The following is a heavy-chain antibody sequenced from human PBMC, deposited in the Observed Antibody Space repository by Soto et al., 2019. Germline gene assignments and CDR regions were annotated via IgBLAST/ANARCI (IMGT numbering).Heavy chain of an antibody. CDR1: GGTFYA. J-gene: IGHJ4*02. D-gene: IGHD6-19*01. CDR2: IIPIFETT. CDR3: ERAVAVAGHAPNYFDS. V-gene: IGHV1-69*12. Sequence: VQLVQSGAEVKKPGSSVKVSCKASGGTFYALTWVRQAPGHGLEWMGGIIPIFETTKYAQKFHGRVTITADESTSTGFMEMGSLTSEDTAVYYCERAVAVAGHAPNYFDSWGQGTLVTVSS.